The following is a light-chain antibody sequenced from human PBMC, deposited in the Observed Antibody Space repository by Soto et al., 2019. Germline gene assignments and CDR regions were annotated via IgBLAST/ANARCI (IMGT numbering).Light chain of an antibody. CDR1: SGHNSYA. J-gene: IGLJ2*01. CDR3: QTWGTGIQV. CDR2: LNSDGSH. Sequence: QSVLTQSPSASASLGASVKLTCTLSSGHNSYAIAWHQQQPEKDPRYLMKLNSDGSHSKGDGIPDRFSGSSSGAERYLTISSLQSEDEADYYCQTWGTGIQVFGGGTKVTVL. V-gene: IGLV4-69*01.